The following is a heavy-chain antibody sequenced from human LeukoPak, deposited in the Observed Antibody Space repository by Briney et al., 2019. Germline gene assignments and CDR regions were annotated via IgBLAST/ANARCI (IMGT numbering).Heavy chain of an antibody. Sequence: SETLSLTCAVHGGSFSGYYWSWIRQPPGKGLEWIGEINHSGSTNYNPSLKSRVTISVDTSKNQFSLKLSSVTAADTAVYYCGRGRPGYCSSTSCPYYYGMDVWGQGTTVTVSS. CDR2: INHSGST. D-gene: IGHD2-2*01. CDR1: GGSFSGYY. V-gene: IGHV4-34*01. CDR3: GRGRPGYCSSTSCPYYYGMDV. J-gene: IGHJ6*02.